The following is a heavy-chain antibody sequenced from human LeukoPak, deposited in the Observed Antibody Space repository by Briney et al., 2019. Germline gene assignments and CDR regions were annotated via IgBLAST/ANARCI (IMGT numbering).Heavy chain of an antibody. D-gene: IGHD4-17*01. Sequence: SETLSLTCTVSGGSISSGGYYWTWLRQHPGKGLEWIGYIYYSGSTYYNPSLKSRVTMSVDTSKNQFSLKLSSVTAADTAVYYCARVGYGDYGTWGQGTLVTVSS. J-gene: IGHJ5*02. CDR2: IYYSGST. CDR3: ARVGYGDYGT. CDR1: GGSISSGGYY. V-gene: IGHV4-31*03.